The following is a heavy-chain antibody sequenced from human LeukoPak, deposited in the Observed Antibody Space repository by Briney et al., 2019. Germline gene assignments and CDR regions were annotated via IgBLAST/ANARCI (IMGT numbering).Heavy chain of an antibody. V-gene: IGHV4-30-4*08. CDR1: GGSISSGDYY. D-gene: IGHD4-23*01. CDR2: IYYSGST. J-gene: IGHJ4*02. Sequence: SQTLSLTCTVSGGSISSGDYYWSWIRQPPGKGLVWIGYIYYSGSTYYNPSLKSRVTISVDTSKNQFSLKLSSVTAADAAVYYCARDYGGNSPFDYWGQGTLVTVSS. CDR3: ARDYGGNSPFDY.